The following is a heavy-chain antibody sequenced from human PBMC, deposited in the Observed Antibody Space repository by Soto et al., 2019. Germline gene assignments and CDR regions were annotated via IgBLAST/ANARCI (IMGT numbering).Heavy chain of an antibody. CDR3: ARDPHAGGGPPIYFDP. CDR2: IYTSGST. CDR1: GGSISSYY. Sequence: ASETLSLTCTVSGGSISSYYWSWIRQPAGKGLEWIGRIYTSGSTNYNPSVKSRVTMSVDTSKNQFSLKLSSVTAADTAVYYCARDPHAGGGPPIYFDPWGPGTLVTVSS. D-gene: IGHD3-10*01. V-gene: IGHV4-4*07. J-gene: IGHJ4*02.